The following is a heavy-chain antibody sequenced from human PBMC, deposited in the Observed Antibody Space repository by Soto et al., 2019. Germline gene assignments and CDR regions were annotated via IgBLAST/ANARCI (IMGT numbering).Heavy chain of an antibody. Sequence: SDTLSLTCSVLGGSISGFYWTWIRQSPGKGLEWIAYMHYTGSTYYSPSLESRVTISLDTSKNRLSLKLTSVTAADTAVYYCARGHYGHDYWGQGALVTVSS. CDR3: ARGHYGHDY. V-gene: IGHV4-59*01. CDR1: GGSISGFY. D-gene: IGHD4-17*01. CDR2: MHYTGST. J-gene: IGHJ4*02.